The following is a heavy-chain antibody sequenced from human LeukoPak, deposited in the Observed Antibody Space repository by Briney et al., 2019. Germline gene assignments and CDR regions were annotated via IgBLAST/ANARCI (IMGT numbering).Heavy chain of an antibody. J-gene: IGHJ4*02. Sequence: GGSLRLSCVASGFTFSNFLMNWVRQAPGKGLEWVSGISHSGRSIYYADSVKGRFTISRDNSKNTLYLQMDRLRVEDTAVYYCAMALDYWGQRTLVTVSS. V-gene: IGHV3-23*01. CDR1: GFTFSNFL. CDR2: ISHSGRSI. CDR3: AMALDY.